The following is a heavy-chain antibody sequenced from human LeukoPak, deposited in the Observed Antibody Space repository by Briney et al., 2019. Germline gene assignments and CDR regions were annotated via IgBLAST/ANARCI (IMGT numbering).Heavy chain of an antibody. CDR1: GFTFSTYS. Sequence: TGGSLRLSCAASGFTFSTYSMNGVRKAPGKGREGVSYISSSSSTIYYADSVKGRFTISRDNAKNSLYLQMNSLRAEDTAVYYCARGSTYYDSSGQVPFDYWGQGTLVTVSS. J-gene: IGHJ4*02. CDR3: ARGSTYYDSSGQVPFDY. D-gene: IGHD3-22*01. CDR2: ISSSSSTI. V-gene: IGHV3-48*01.